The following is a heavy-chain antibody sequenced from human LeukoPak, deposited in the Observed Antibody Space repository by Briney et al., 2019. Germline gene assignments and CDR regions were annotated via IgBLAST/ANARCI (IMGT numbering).Heavy chain of an antibody. CDR2: IYPGESDT. J-gene: IGHJ5*02. V-gene: IGHV5-51*01. CDR1: GYSFSNYW. Sequence: GESQKICYKASGYSFSNYWIGWVRQMPGKGLELMGIIYPGESDTRYSPAFQGQVTISADKSISPAYLQWSSLKASDTAMYYCARHYGYCRGGSCYSFDPWGQGTLVTVSS. D-gene: IGHD2-15*01. CDR3: ARHYGYCRGGSCYSFDP.